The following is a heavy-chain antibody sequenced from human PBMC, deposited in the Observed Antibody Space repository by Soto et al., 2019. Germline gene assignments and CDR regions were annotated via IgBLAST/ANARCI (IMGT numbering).Heavy chain of an antibody. CDR3: ARTRRLYLNADWGDYGASMEEC. Sequence: QVQLVQSGAEVKKPGASVKVSCEASGYTFKMFGITWVRQAPGQGLEWLGWISVYTGNTDYAPKIQERVILTTDTSTITAYMEVRSLRSDDPAVYYCARTRRLYLNADWGDYGASMEECWGQGTLVTVSS. CDR1: GYTFKMFG. D-gene: IGHD3-16*01. CDR2: ISVYTGNT. J-gene: IGHJ4*02. V-gene: IGHV1-18*01.